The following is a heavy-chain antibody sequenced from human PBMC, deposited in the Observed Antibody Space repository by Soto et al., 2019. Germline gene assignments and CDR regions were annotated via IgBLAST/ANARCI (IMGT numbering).Heavy chain of an antibody. Sequence: QVQLQQWGAGLLKPSETLSLTCAVYGGSFSGYYWSWIRQPPGKGLEWIGEINHSGSTNYNPSLKSRVTISVYTSKNQFSLNLSSVTAADTAVYYCARGGFGHRFDPWGQGTLVTVSS. CDR2: INHSGST. CDR1: GGSFSGYY. J-gene: IGHJ5*02. D-gene: IGHD3-16*01. CDR3: ARGGFGHRFDP. V-gene: IGHV4-34*01.